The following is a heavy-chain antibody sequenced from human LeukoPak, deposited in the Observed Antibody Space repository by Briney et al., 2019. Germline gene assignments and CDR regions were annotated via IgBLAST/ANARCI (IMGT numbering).Heavy chain of an antibody. CDR3: ARGGGDGAPDAFDI. J-gene: IGHJ3*02. CDR1: GYTFTGYY. V-gene: IGHV1-2*06. Sequence: ASVKVSCKASGYTFTGYYIHWVRQAPGQGLEWMGRINPNSDDTNYAQKFQGRVTLTRDTSISTAYMEVSRLRSDDTAVYYCARGGGDGAPDAFDIWGQGTMVTVSS. D-gene: IGHD4-17*01. CDR2: INPNSDDT.